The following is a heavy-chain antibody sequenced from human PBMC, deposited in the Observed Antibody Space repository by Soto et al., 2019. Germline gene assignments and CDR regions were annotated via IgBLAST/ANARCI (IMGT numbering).Heavy chain of an antibody. J-gene: IGHJ4*02. V-gene: IGHV3-23*01. CDR3: AKTLNYYGSGSPDY. CDR1: GFTFSSYA. D-gene: IGHD3-10*01. CDR2: ISGSGGST. Sequence: SLRLSCAASGFTFSSYAMSWVRQAPGKGLEWVSAISGSGGSTYYADSVKGRFTISRDNSKNTLYLQMNSLTAEDTAVYYCAKTLNYYGSGSPDYWGQGTLVTVSS.